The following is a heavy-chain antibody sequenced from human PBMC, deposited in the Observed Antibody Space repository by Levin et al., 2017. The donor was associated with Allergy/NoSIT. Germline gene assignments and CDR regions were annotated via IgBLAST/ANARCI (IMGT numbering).Heavy chain of an antibody. D-gene: IGHD1-26*01. J-gene: IGHJ3*02. CDR3: AAAHEATSYLDVFGI. CDR1: GGSIDNPDYY. V-gene: IGHV4-39*02. Sequence: TSETLSLTCSVSGGSIDNPDYYWGWVRQSPGKGLEWIGSIYYSGTTYYNPSLQSRVSISLDSSKNLFSLFLTSVTAADRAMYYCAAAHEATSYLDVFGIWGQGTAVTVSS. CDR2: IYYSGTT.